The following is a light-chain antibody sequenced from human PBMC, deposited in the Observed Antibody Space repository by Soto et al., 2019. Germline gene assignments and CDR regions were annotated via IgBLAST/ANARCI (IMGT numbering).Light chain of an antibody. J-gene: IGKJ4*01. CDR2: GAS. V-gene: IGKV3-20*01. Sequence: ESLLTRSPRTLSLAKGERATLSGRARQIVSSSYLAWYQQKPGQAPRLITYGASSRATGIPDRLSSSGSGTDFTFTISRLEPDDFAVYYCQQHGRAPITFGGGTKVDI. CDR1: QIVSSSY. CDR3: QQHGRAPIT.